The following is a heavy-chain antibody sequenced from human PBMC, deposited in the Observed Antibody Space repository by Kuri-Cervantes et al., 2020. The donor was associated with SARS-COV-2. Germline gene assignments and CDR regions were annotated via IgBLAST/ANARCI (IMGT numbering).Heavy chain of an antibody. J-gene: IGHJ4*02. CDR2: IYYSGST. CDR3: ARYSSSDRGHYFDY. CDR1: GGSISSSSYY. Sequence: SETLSLICTVSGGSISSSSYYWGWIRQPPGKGLEWIGCIYYSGSTNYNPSLKSRVTISVDTSKNQFSLKLSSVTAADTAVYYCARYSSSDRGHYFDYWGQGTLVTVSS. D-gene: IGHD6-6*01. V-gene: IGHV4-39*07.